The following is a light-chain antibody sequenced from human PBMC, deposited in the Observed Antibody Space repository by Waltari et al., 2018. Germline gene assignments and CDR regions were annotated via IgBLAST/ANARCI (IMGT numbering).Light chain of an antibody. CDR3: QQSFSALWT. Sequence: DIQMTQSPSSLAASVGDRITIICRASQNIYTRLNWYQQKPGKAPKLLIYGTSNLQDGVPSRVSGSGSATEFTLTISSLQPEDFASYYCQQSFSALWTFGQGTKVEIK. V-gene: IGKV1-39*01. CDR2: GTS. J-gene: IGKJ1*01. CDR1: QNIYTR.